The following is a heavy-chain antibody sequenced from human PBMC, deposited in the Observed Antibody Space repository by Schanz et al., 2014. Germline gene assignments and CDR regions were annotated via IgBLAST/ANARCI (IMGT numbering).Heavy chain of an antibody. D-gene: IGHD2-2*03. Sequence: QVQLVQSGAAMKKPGASVKVSCKASGYTFTGYYMHWVRQAPGQGLEWVGWISPYTGNAHYFDKMEGRVTMTTDTSTSTAYMELRSLRSDDTAMYYCATMCGYGNATACQILEVLDVWGQGTMVTVSS. J-gene: IGHJ3*01. CDR1: GYTFTGYY. CDR2: ISPYTGNA. CDR3: ATMCGYGNATACQILEVLDV. V-gene: IGHV1-18*04.